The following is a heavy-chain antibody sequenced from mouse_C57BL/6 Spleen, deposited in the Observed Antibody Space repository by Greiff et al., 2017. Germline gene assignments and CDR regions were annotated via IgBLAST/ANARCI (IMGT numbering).Heavy chain of an antibody. CDR3: ASPSAGYYAMDY. V-gene: IGHV1-69*01. CDR1: GYTFPSYW. Sequence: VQLQQPGAELVMPGASVKLSCKASGYTFPSYWMHWVKQRPGQGLEWIGEIDPSDSYTNYNQKFKGKSTLTVDKSSSTAYMQLSSLTSEDSAVYYCASPSAGYYAMDYWGQGTSVTVSS. CDR2: IDPSDSYT. J-gene: IGHJ4*01. D-gene: IGHD1-2*01.